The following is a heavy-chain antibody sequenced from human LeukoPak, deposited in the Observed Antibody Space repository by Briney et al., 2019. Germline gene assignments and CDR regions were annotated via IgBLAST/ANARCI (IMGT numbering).Heavy chain of an antibody. D-gene: IGHD2-2*01. CDR1: GFTFSSDA. J-gene: IGHJ4*01. V-gene: IGHV3-23*01. CDR3: AKDLYCSSNSCYLSDY. CDR2: ISGSGVST. Sequence: GGSLRLSCAASGFTFSSDAMSWVRQAPGKGLEWVSAISGSGVSTYYADSVKGRFTISRDYSKNTLYLQMDSLRAEDTAVYYCAKDLYCSSNSCYLSDYWGQGTLVTVSS.